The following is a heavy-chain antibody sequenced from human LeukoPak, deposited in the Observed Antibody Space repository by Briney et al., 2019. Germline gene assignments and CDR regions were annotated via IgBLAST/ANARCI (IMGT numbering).Heavy chain of an antibody. CDR2: ISFDGRDK. CDR1: GITLSRYG. CDR3: AKDLEFYGSGYPFDV. D-gene: IGHD3-10*01. Sequence: GKSLRLSCVASGITLSRYGLHWVRQAPGRGLEWVAYISFDGRDKYYADSVKGRFIVSRDRSNNTLFLQMNRLRGEDTAVYYCAKDLEFYGSGYPFDVWGQGTMVTVSS. J-gene: IGHJ3*01. V-gene: IGHV3-33*05.